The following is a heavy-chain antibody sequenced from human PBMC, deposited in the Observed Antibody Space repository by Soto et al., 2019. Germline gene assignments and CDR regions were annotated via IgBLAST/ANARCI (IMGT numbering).Heavy chain of an antibody. Sequence: ETQLVESGGGLVQPGGSLRISCAASGFTFSSSWMHWVRQASGKGLVWVSRISPEGGSTSYADSVRGRFTISRDNAKNTLYLQMTSLRAEDTAVYYCAAPLTGTTKTFDYWGQGTLVTVSS. J-gene: IGHJ4*02. CDR2: ISPEGGST. CDR1: GFTFSSSW. D-gene: IGHD1-1*01. CDR3: AAPLTGTTKTFDY. V-gene: IGHV3-74*01.